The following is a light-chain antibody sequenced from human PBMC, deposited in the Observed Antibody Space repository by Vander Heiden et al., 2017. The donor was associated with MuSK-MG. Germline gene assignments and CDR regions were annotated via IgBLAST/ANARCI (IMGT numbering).Light chain of an antibody. J-gene: IGLJ2*01. CDR2: WND. CDR1: TSNVGSNY. V-gene: IGLV1-47*01. CDR3: ATWDDTLRGPA. Sequence: QSVLTQPPPVPRTPGPWVTSSWSGSTSNVGSNYAYWYQQLPGMAPQLLIYWNDRRPSGVPDRFSGSKSGTSASLTIRGLRSEDEAEYYCATWDDTLRGPAFGGGTKVTVL.